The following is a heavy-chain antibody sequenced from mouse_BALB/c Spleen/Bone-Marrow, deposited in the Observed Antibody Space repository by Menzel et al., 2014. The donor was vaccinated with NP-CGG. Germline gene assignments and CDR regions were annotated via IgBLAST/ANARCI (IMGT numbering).Heavy chain of an antibody. J-gene: IGHJ4*01. CDR1: GFSLTGYG. CDR2: IWGDGST. Sequence: QVQLQQSGPGLVSPSQRLSITCTVSGFSLTGYGVSWVRQPPGKGLEWLGMIWGDGSTDYNSALKSRLSISMDNSKSQVFLKMNSLQTDDTARYYCARDSFLITRALDYWGQGTSVTVSS. V-gene: IGHV2-6-7*01. CDR3: ARDSFLITRALDY. D-gene: IGHD2-4*01.